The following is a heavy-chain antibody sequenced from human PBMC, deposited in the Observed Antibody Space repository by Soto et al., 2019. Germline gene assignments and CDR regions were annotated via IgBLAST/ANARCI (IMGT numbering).Heavy chain of an antibody. CDR3: ARNLMDYDILTGYYNQYNWFDP. J-gene: IGHJ5*02. CDR2: MNAGNGNT. CDR1: GYTFTSYA. D-gene: IGHD3-9*01. V-gene: IGHV1-3*01. Sequence: ASVKVSCKASGYTFTSYAMHWVRQAPGQRLEWMGWMNAGNGNTKYSQKFQGRVTITRDTSASTAFMELSSLRSEDTAVYYCARNLMDYDILTGYYNQYNWFDPWGQGTLVTVSS.